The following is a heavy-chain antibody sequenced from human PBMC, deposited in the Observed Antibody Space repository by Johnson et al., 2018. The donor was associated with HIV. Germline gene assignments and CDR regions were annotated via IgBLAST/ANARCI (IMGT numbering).Heavy chain of an antibody. CDR1: GFTFSSNY. J-gene: IGHJ3*02. Sequence: MQLVESGGGLVQPGGSLRLSCAASGFTFSSNYMSWVRQAPEKGLEWVSVIYSGGSTYYADSVKGRFTISRDNSKNTLYLQMNSLRAEDTAVYYCARDAGQWLDDAFDIWGQGTMVTVSS. CDR2: IYSGGST. V-gene: IGHV3-66*01. CDR3: ARDAGQWLDDAFDI. D-gene: IGHD6-19*01.